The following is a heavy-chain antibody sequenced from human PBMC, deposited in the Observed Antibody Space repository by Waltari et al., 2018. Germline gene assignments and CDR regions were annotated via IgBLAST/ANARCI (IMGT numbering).Heavy chain of an antibody. CDR2: IYYSGST. D-gene: IGHD3-3*01. CDR1: GGSISSGGYY. CDR3: ARVLRFLEWSHFYMDV. V-gene: IGHV4-31*03. J-gene: IGHJ6*03. Sequence: QVQLQESGPGLVKPSQTLSLTCPVPGGSISSGGYYWSWIRQHPGKGLEWIGYIYYSGSTYYNPSLKSRVTISVDTSKNQFSLKLSSVTAADTAVYYCARVLRFLEWSHFYMDVWGKGTTVTVSS.